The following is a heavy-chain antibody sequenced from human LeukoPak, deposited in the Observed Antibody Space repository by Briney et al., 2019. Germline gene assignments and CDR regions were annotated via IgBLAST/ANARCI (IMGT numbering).Heavy chain of an antibody. CDR2: MNPNSGNT. Sequence: ASVKASCKASGYTFTSYDINWVRQATGQGLEWMGWMNPNSGNTGYAQKFQGRVTMTRNTSISTAYMELSSLRSEDTAVYYCALATGYSSGWYDLPLDYWGQGTLVTVSS. CDR1: GYTFTSYD. CDR3: ALATGYSSGWYDLPLDY. J-gene: IGHJ4*02. D-gene: IGHD6-19*01. V-gene: IGHV1-8*01.